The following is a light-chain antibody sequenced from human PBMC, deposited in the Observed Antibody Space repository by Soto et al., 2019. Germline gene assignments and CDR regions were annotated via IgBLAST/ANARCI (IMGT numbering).Light chain of an antibody. V-gene: IGKV1-6*01. CDR1: QSIRND. Sequence: AIQMTQSPSSLSASVGDRVIITCRASQSIRNDLGWYQQRPGKDPKLLIYTASTLQSGVPSRLSGSGSGAHFTLTIRSLQPEDSATYYSIHDYSXPRTSGQGTKV. J-gene: IGKJ1*01. CDR2: TAS. CDR3: IHDYSXPRT.